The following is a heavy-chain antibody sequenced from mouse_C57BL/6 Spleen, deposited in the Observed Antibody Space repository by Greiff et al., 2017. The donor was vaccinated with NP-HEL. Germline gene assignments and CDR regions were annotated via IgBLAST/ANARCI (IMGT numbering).Heavy chain of an antibody. Sequence: DVKLVESGGDLVKPGGSLKLSCAASGFTFSSYGMSWVRQTPDKRLEWVATISSGGSYTYYPDSVKGRFTISRDNAKNTLYLQMGSLKSEDTAMYYCARHVDSSGFAYWGQGTLVTVSA. D-gene: IGHD3-2*02. CDR3: ARHVDSSGFAY. CDR1: GFTFSSYG. V-gene: IGHV5-6*02. CDR2: ISSGGSYT. J-gene: IGHJ3*01.